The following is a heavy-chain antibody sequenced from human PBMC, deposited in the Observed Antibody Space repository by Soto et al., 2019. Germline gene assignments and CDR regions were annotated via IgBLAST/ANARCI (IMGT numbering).Heavy chain of an antibody. Sequence: VQLVESGGGVVQPGRSLRLSCAASGFTFSSHGMHWVRQAPGKGLEWVAAIWYDGSNQYYGDSVKGRFTISRDNSKNTLYLQMNSLRAEDTAVYYCAKEVDCSSASCYRGWFDPWGQGTLVTVSS. J-gene: IGHJ5*02. CDR2: IWYDGSNQ. CDR1: GFTFSSHG. V-gene: IGHV3-33*03. CDR3: AKEVDCSSASCYRGWFDP. D-gene: IGHD2-2*02.